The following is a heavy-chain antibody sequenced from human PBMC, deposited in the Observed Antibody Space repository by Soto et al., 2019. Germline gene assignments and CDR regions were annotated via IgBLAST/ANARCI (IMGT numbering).Heavy chain of an antibody. CDR2: VNAGNGYT. CDR1: GYTFTSYA. CDR3: VRPLYADYYDY. J-gene: IGHJ4*02. V-gene: IGHV1-3*01. D-gene: IGHD4-17*01. Sequence: QVQLVQSGAEVKRPGASVKVSCKASGYTFTSYALHWVRQAPGQRLEWMGWVNAGNGYTKYSQNFQGRVTITRDTSATTSYMELSGLRSEDTAVYYCVRPLYADYYDYWGQGTLVTVSS.